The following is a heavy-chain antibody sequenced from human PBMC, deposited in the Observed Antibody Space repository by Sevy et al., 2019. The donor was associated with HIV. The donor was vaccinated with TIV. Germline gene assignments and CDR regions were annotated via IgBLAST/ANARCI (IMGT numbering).Heavy chain of an antibody. CDR2: ISYDGSNK. D-gene: IGHD6-13*01. V-gene: IGHV3-30-3*01. CDR1: GFTFSSYA. J-gene: IGHJ4*02. Sequence: GGSLRLSCAASGFTFSSYAMHWVRQAPGKGLEWVAVISYDGSNKYYADSVKGRFTISRDNSKNTLYLQMNSLRAEDTAVYYCASDPHVAAAAGYFDYWGQGTLVTVSS. CDR3: ASDPHVAAAAGYFDY.